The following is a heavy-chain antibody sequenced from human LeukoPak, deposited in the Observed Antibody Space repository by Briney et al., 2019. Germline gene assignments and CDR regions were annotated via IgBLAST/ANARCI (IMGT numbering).Heavy chain of an antibody. CDR3: AKPRGYTYAQGRDYLDY. J-gene: IGHJ4*02. D-gene: IGHD5-18*01. V-gene: IGHV3-33*06. CDR1: GFTFSSYG. Sequence: GRSLRLSCAASGFTFSSYGMHWVRQAPGKGLEWVAVIWYDGSNKYYADSVKGRSTISRDNSKNTLYLQMNSLRAEDTAVYYCAKPRGYTYAQGRDYLDYWGQGTLVTVSS. CDR2: IWYDGSNK.